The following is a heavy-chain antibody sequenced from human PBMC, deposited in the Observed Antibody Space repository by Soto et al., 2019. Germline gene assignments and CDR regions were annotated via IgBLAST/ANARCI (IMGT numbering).Heavy chain of an antibody. CDR1: GFTFSSYS. V-gene: IGHV3-21*01. CDR3: ARVRLVRFNSYYYGMDV. Sequence: LRLSCAASGFTFSSYSMNWVRQAPGKGLEWVSSISSSSSYIYYADSVKGRFTISRDNAKNSLYLQMNSLRAEDTAVYYCARVRLVRFNSYYYGMDVWGQGTTVTVSS. J-gene: IGHJ6*02. CDR2: ISSSSSYI. D-gene: IGHD2-2*01.